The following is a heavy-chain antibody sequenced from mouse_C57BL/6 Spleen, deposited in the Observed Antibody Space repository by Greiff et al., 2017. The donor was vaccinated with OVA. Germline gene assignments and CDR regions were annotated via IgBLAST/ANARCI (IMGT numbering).Heavy chain of an antibody. V-gene: IGHV5-17*01. CDR2: ISSGSSTI. J-gene: IGHJ1*03. CDR1: GFTFSDYG. D-gene: IGHD1-1*01. CDR3: ASTVVVPYFDV. Sequence: DVMLVESGGGLVKPGGSLKLSCAASGFTFSDYGMHWVRQAPEKGLEWVAYISSGSSTIYYADTVKGRFTISRDNAKNTLFLQMTSLRSEDTAMYYCASTVVVPYFDVWGTGTTVTVSS.